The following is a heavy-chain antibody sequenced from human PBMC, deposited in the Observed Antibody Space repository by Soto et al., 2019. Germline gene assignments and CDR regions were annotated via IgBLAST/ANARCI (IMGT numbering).Heavy chain of an antibody. Sequence: HPGGSLRLSCTASGFSLGSSWMSWVRHAPGKGLEWLATIKTDASEKKYVDSVRGRFTVSRDNAKNSLHLQMDSLRVEDTAVYYCASDSGYGPGSSVNHYLDYWGHGTLVTVSS. CDR1: GFSLGSSW. J-gene: IGHJ4*01. CDR2: IKTDASEK. CDR3: ASDSGYGPGSSVNHYLDY. D-gene: IGHD3-10*01. V-gene: IGHV3-7*01.